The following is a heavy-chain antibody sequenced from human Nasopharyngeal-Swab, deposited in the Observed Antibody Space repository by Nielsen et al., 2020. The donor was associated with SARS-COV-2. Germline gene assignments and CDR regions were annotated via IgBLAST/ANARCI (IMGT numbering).Heavy chain of an antibody. V-gene: IGHV3-23*01. Sequence: GGSLRLSCAASGFTFSSYAMSWVRQAPGKGLEWVSAISGSGGSTCYADSVKGRFTISRDNSKNTLYLQMNSLRAEDTAVYYCAKEVAAAIGEYYFDYWGQGTLVTVSS. CDR3: AKEVAAAIGEYYFDY. CDR2: ISGSGGST. J-gene: IGHJ4*02. CDR1: GFTFSSYA. D-gene: IGHD6-13*01.